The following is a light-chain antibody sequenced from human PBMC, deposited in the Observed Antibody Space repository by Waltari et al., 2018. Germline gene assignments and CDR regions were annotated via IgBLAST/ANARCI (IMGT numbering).Light chain of an antibody. Sequence: QSALTQPASVSGSPGQSITISCTGTSSDVGNYNLVSWYQQYPGKAPKVMIYDDNRRPSWVSDRFSGSTSGNTASLTVSGVQAEDEADYYCCSYAGSYTWVFGGGTKLTVL. CDR1: SSDVGNYNL. V-gene: IGLV2-23*01. J-gene: IGLJ3*02. CDR3: CSYAGSYTWV. CDR2: DDN.